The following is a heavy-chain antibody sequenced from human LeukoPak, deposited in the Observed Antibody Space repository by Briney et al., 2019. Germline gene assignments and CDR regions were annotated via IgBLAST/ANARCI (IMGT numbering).Heavy chain of an antibody. Sequence: ASVKVSCKVPGYTLTELSMHWVRQAPGKGLGWMGGFDPEDGETIYAQKFQGRVTMTEDTSTDTAYMELSSLRSEDTAVYYCATEYCSGGSCPPKYAFDIWGQGTMVTVSS. J-gene: IGHJ3*02. CDR3: ATEYCSGGSCPPKYAFDI. CDR1: GYTLTELS. CDR2: FDPEDGET. D-gene: IGHD2-15*01. V-gene: IGHV1-24*01.